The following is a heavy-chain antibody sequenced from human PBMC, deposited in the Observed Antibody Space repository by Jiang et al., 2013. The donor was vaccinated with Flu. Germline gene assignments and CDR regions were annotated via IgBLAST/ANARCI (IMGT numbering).Heavy chain of an antibody. V-gene: IGHV1-3*01. D-gene: IGHD6-13*01. CDR2: IDAGNGYT. J-gene: IGHJ1*01. CDR3: ARVREGRGSNWLQYFQH. Sequence: SGAEVKRPGASVTVSCKTSGYTFTAYSLHWVRQAPGHGLEWMGWIDAGNGYTKYSQSLQGRVTFTRDTSATTAYMELSSLRSEDTAVYYCARVREGRGSNWLQYFQHWGQGTLVTVSS. CDR1: GYTFTAYS.